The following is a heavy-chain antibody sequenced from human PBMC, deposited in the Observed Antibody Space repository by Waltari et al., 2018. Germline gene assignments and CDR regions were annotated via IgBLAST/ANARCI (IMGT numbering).Heavy chain of an antibody. D-gene: IGHD3-10*01. CDR3: ATGRFGSLQ. CDR1: GFRLTELS. CDR2: VDFENDEI. V-gene: IGHV1-24*01. J-gene: IGHJ4*02. Sequence: QVQVIQSGAEVKKLGASVKVSCKVSGFRLTELSMHWVRQAPGEGLEWMGVINSESVDFENDEIMYAQKFQGRITMSEDTSTNTAYMEVNRLRPEYTAVYYCATGRFGSLQWGQGTPVTVSS.